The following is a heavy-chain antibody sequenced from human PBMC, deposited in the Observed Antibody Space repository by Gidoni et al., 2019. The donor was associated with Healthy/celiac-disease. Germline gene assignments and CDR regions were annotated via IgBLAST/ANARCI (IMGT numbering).Heavy chain of an antibody. CDR2: ISGSGGST. J-gene: IGHJ6*02. V-gene: IGHV3-23*04. CDR1: GFTCRSQA. D-gene: IGHD5-12*01. Sequence: EVQLVEYGGGWVQPGGSLRLSCAASGFTCRSQAMSWVRQAPGKGMVWVSAISGSGGSTYYADSVKGRFTISRDDSKNTLYLQMNSLSAEDTAVYYCAKGRWLQTNFPGGMDVWGQGTTVTVSS. CDR3: AKGRWLQTNFPGGMDV.